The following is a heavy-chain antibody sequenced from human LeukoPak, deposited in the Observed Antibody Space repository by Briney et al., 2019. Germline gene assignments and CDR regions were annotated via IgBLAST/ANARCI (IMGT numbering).Heavy chain of an antibody. CDR1: GYSLVGYW. CDR2: IYPGDSET. V-gene: IGHV5-51*01. J-gene: IGHJ4*02. Sequence: GESLKISCKGSGYSLVGYWVGWVRQMPGKGLEFMGIIYPGDSETRYSPSFQGLVTISVDKSISTAYLHWSSLKASDTAMYYCARLRDYDSTGYSIDYWGQGTLVAVSS. CDR3: ARLRDYDSTGYSIDY. D-gene: IGHD3-22*01.